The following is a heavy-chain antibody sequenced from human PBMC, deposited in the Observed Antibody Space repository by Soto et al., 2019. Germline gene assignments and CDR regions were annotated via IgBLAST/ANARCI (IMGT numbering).Heavy chain of an antibody. CDR3: AREGFDSSGYYRGLDY. V-gene: IGHV3-21*01. CDR2: ISSSSSYI. D-gene: IGHD3-22*01. J-gene: IGHJ4*02. Sequence: PGGSLRLSCAASGLTFSVSSMNWVRQAPGKGLEWVSSISSSSSYIYYADSVKGRFTISRDNAKNSLYLQMNSLRAEDTAVYYCAREGFDSSGYYRGLDYWGQGTLVTVSS. CDR1: GLTFSVSS.